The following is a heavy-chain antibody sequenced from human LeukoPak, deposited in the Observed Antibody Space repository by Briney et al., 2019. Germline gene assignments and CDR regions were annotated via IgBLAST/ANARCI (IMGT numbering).Heavy chain of an antibody. CDR3: AKGLNGYGSGSYSHLDAFDI. CDR2: IRFDGNNK. D-gene: IGHD3-10*01. V-gene: IGHV3-33*06. CDR1: GFTFSTYG. Sequence: GRSLRLSCEASGFTFSTYGMHWVRQAPGKGLEWVAVIRFDGNNKYYADSVKGRFTISRDNSKNTLFLQMNSLRAEDTAVYYCAKGLNGYGSGSYSHLDAFDIWGQGTMVTVSS. J-gene: IGHJ3*02.